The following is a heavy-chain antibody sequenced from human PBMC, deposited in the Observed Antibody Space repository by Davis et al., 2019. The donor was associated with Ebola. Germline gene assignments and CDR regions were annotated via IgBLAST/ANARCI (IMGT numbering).Heavy chain of an antibody. CDR1: GYTFTSYG. CDR3: ARDRLTMVQGGAWFDP. V-gene: IGHV1-18*01. D-gene: IGHD3-10*01. Sequence: AASVKVSCKASGYTFTSYGISWERQAPGQGLEWMGWISAYNGNTNYAQKLQGRVTMTTDTSTSTAYMELRSLRSDDTAVYYCARDRLTMVQGGAWFDPWGQGTLVTVSS. J-gene: IGHJ5*02. CDR2: ISAYNGNT.